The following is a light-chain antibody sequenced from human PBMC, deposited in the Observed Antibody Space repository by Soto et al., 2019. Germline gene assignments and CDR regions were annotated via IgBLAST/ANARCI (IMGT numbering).Light chain of an antibody. CDR1: QSVSDK. V-gene: IGKV3-15*01. J-gene: IGKJ1*01. Sequence: EVLMTQSPDTLYVSPGERVTLSCRASQSVSDKLAWYQQKPGQGPRLLVYRASTRTLGIPARFSASGSGTEFTLTISSLHPDDFATYYCQEYNNYWTFGQGTKVDI. CDR2: RAS. CDR3: QEYNNYWT.